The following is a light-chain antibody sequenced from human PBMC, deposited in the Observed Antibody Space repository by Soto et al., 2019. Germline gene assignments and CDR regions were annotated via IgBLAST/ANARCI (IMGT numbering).Light chain of an antibody. Sequence: ELALTPSPGSLSLSTGAIASLSCTSSQTVRNYYLAWYQQKPGQAPRLLIYDASSRATGIPDRFSGGGSGTDFTLTISRLEPEDFAVYYCQQFSSYPLTFGGGTKVDIK. J-gene: IGKJ4*01. CDR2: DAS. CDR3: QQFSSYPLT. CDR1: QTVRNYY. V-gene: IGKV3-20*01.